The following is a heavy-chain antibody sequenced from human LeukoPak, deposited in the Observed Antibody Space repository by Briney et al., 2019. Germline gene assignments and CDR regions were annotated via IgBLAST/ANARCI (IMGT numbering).Heavy chain of an antibody. V-gene: IGHV3-9*01. CDR1: GFTFDDYA. J-gene: IGHJ4*02. CDR2: ISWNSGSI. D-gene: IGHD6-19*01. Sequence: GGSLRLSCAASGFTFDDYAMHWVRQAPGKGLEWVSGISWNSGSIGYADSVKGRFTISRDNAKNSLYLQMNSLRADDTALYYCAKDSSSGWYFFDYWGQGTLVTVSS. CDR3: AKDSSSGWYFFDY.